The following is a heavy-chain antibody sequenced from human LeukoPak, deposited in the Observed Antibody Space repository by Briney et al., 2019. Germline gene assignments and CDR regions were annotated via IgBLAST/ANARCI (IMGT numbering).Heavy chain of an antibody. J-gene: IGHJ5*02. Sequence: PGGSLRLSCAASGFTFSSYGMSWVRQAPGKGLEWVSAISGSAGSTYYADSVKDRFTISRDNSKNTLYLQMNSLRAEDTAVYYCAKGGAPGIAAAGTGFDPWGQGTLVTVSS. CDR2: ISGSAGST. CDR3: AKGGAPGIAAAGTGFDP. V-gene: IGHV3-23*01. D-gene: IGHD6-13*01. CDR1: GFTFSSYG.